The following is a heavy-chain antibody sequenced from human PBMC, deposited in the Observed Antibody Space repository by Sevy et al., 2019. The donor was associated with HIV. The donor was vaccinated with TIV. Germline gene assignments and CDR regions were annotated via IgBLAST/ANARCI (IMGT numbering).Heavy chain of an antibody. V-gene: IGHV3-23*01. CDR1: GFTFSTYA. D-gene: IGHD1-26*01. Sequence: GGSLRLSCAASGFTFSTYAMSWVRQAPGKGLEWVSTVSASGGSTYYAYSVKGRFTISRDNSKYTLYLQMNSLRADDTAIYYCAKEAVGTTSFDYWGQGTLVTVSS. CDR2: VSASGGST. J-gene: IGHJ4*02. CDR3: AKEAVGTTSFDY.